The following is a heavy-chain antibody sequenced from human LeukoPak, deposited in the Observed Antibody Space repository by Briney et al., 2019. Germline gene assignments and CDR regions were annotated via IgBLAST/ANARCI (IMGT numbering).Heavy chain of an antibody. D-gene: IGHD6-13*01. CDR3: AKSLEYSSSWYLERWFDP. Sequence: PGGSLRLSCAASGFTFSSYSMNWVRQAPGKGLEWVSSISSSSSYIYYADSVKGRFTISRDNAKNTLYLQMNSLRAEDTAVYYCAKSLEYSSSWYLERWFDPWGQGTLVTVSS. J-gene: IGHJ5*02. V-gene: IGHV3-21*04. CDR2: ISSSSSYI. CDR1: GFTFSSYS.